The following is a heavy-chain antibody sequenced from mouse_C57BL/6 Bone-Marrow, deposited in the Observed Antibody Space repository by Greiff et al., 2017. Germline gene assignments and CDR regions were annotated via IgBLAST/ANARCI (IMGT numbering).Heavy chain of an antibody. Sequence: EVKLMESGGGLVQPGGSMKLSCAASGFTFSDAWMDWVRQSPEKGLEWVALIRNKANNHATYYAESVKGRFTIARDDSKSSVYLQMNSLRPEDTGSYYCTGWERVRVAYWGQGTLVTVSA. CDR3: TGWERVRVAY. D-gene: IGHD3-3*01. CDR1: GFTFSDAW. J-gene: IGHJ3*01. CDR2: IRNKANNHAT. V-gene: IGHV6-6*01.